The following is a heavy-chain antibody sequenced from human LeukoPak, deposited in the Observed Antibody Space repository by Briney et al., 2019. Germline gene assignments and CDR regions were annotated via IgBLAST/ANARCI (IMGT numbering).Heavy chain of an antibody. V-gene: IGHV3-7*01. J-gene: IGHJ6*02. Sequence: PGGSLRLSCAASGFTFSSYAMTWARQAPGKGLEWVANIKQDGSEKYYVDSVKGRFTISRDNAKNSLYLQMNSLRAEDTAVYYCARSRYYYGSGTYYGMDVWGQGTTVTVSS. CDR3: ARSRYYYGSGTYYGMDV. CDR1: GFTFSSYA. D-gene: IGHD3-10*01. CDR2: IKQDGSEK.